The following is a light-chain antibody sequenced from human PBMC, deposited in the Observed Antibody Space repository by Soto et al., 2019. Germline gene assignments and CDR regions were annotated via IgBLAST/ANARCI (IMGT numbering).Light chain of an antibody. J-gene: IGLJ1*01. V-gene: IGLV2-14*01. CDR1: SSDVGAYNY. Sequence: SVLAQPASVSGSPGQSITISCTGTSSDVGAYNYVSWYQQYPGKAPKLMIYGVTNRPSGVSNRFSGSKTGNTASLTISGLQAEVEADYYCFSHRGGDSHVFGTGTKVTVL. CDR2: GVT. CDR3: FSHRGGDSHV.